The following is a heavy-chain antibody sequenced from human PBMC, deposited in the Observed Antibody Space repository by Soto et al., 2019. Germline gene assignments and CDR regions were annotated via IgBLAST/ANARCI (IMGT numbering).Heavy chain of an antibody. Sequence: GPSVQVTCKASDYTFTCYGVSWVRQAPGQGLEWMGWISAYNGNTNYAQKLQGRVTMTTDTSKNQFSLQLNSVTPADTAVYYCARAFCGGGSCGAGSNCFAPGGRGTLVTVSS. CDR1: DYTFTCYG. CDR3: ARAFCGGGSCGAGSNCFAP. J-gene: IGHJ5*02. V-gene: IGHV1-18*01. D-gene: IGHD2-15*01. CDR2: ISAYNGNT.